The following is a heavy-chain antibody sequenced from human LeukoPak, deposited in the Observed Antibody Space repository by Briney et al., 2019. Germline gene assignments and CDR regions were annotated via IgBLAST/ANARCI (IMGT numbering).Heavy chain of an antibody. CDR1: GDSISRSSYY. CDR3: ARRLDRSDAFDI. Sequence: SETLSLTCSVSGDSISRSSYYWGWIRQPPGKGLEWIGSIDYSGSTYYNPSLESRVTLSVDMSKNQFSLRLRSVTAADTAVYYCARRLDRSDAFDIWGQGTMVTVSS. J-gene: IGHJ3*02. V-gene: IGHV4-39*01. CDR2: IDYSGST.